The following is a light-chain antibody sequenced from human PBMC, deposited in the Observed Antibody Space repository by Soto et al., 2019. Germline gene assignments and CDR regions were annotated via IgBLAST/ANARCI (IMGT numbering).Light chain of an antibody. CDR1: SSDVGGYNY. Sequence: QSVLTQPASVSGSPGQSITISCTGTSSDVGGYNYVSWYQQHPGKAPQLMIYEVSNRPSGVSNRFSGSKSGNTASLTISGLQAEDEADYYCSSYTSSSPYVFGPGTKLTVL. CDR3: SSYTSSSPYV. V-gene: IGLV2-14*01. CDR2: EVS. J-gene: IGLJ1*01.